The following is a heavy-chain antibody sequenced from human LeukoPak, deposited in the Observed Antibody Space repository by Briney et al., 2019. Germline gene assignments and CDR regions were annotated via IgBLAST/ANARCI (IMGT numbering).Heavy chain of an antibody. CDR1: GFTFSSYA. V-gene: IGHV3-23*01. D-gene: IGHD2-2*01. Sequence: PGGSLRLSCAASGFTFSSYAMNWVRQAPGKGLEWVSGISDSGDSAYYADSVKGRFTISRDSPKNTLYLQVNSLRAEDTAVYYCASQKLASTSYSIDYWGQGTLVTVSS. CDR2: ISDSGDSA. CDR3: ASQKLASTSYSIDY. J-gene: IGHJ4*02.